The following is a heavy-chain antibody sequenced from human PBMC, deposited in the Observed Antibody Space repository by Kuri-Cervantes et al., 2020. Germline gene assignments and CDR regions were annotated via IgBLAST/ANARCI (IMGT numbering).Heavy chain of an antibody. J-gene: IGHJ4*02. CDR2: ISWNSASI. CDR1: GFTFDDYA. D-gene: IGHD2-15*01. Sequence: LKIYFAASGFTFDDYAMHWVRQPPGKGLEWVSGISWNSASIGYADSVKGRFTISRDNSKNTLNLQMNSLRADDTALYFCARDANCYGTCNPYFDSRGPGPLVTVSS. V-gene: IGHV3-9*01. CDR3: ARDANCYGTCNPYFDS.